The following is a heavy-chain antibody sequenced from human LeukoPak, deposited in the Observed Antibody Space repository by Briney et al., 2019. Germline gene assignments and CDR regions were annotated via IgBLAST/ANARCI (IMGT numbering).Heavy chain of an antibody. CDR1: GFTFSSYS. Sequence: GGSLRLSCAASGFTFSSYSMNWVRQAPGKGLEWVSSISSSSSYIYYADSVKGRFTISRDNSKNTLYLQMNSLRAEDTAVYYCAKDGVVVIATEYFQHWGQGTLVTVSS. J-gene: IGHJ1*01. V-gene: IGHV3-21*04. D-gene: IGHD2-21*01. CDR2: ISSSSSYI. CDR3: AKDGVVVIATEYFQH.